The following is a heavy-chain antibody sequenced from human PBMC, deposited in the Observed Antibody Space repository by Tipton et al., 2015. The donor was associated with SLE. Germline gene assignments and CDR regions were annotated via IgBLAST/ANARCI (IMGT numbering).Heavy chain of an antibody. CDR1: GGSFSGYY. CDR3: ARNLVAGTGWYFDL. Sequence: LRLSCAVYGGSFSGYYWSWFRQPPGKGLEWIGEINQSGSATYNPSLKSRVTVSPDTSKTQFSLQLKSVTAADTAVYYCARNLVAGTGWYFDLWGRGTRVTVSS. D-gene: IGHD2-15*01. CDR2: INQSGSA. J-gene: IGHJ2*01. V-gene: IGHV4-34*01.